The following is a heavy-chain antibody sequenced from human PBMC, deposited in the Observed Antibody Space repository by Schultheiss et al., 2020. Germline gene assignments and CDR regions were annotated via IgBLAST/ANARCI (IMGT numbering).Heavy chain of an antibody. CDR1: GGSISSYY. CDR3: TRGDVGAYFDY. D-gene: IGHD1-26*01. Sequence: PETLSITCTVSGGSISSYYWSWIRQPPGKGLEWIGNIYYTGSTYSNPSLKSRVTISVDTSKNQFSLKLGSVIAADTAVYYCTRGDVGAYFDYWGRGSLVTVSS. V-gene: IGHV4-59*08. CDR2: IYYTGST. J-gene: IGHJ4*02.